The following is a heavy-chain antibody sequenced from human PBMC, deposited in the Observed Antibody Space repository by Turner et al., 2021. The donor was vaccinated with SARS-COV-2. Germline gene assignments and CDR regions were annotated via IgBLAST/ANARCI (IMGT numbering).Heavy chain of an antibody. D-gene: IGHD3-16*01. CDR1: TFDDYA. J-gene: IGHJ4*02. Sequence: TFDDYAMHWVRHAPGKGLEWVSGISWNSGSIGYADAVKGRFTISLDNAKNSLYLQMNSLRAEDTALYYCARDKMGQGRGAFDYWGQGTLVTVSS. CDR3: ARDKMGQGRGAFDY. CDR2: ISWNSGSI. V-gene: IGHV3-9*01.